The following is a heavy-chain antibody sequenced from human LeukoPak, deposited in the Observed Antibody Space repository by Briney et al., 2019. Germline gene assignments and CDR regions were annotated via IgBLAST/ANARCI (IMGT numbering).Heavy chain of an antibody. CDR1: GFTFTMFG. D-gene: IGHD6-19*01. V-gene: IGHV3-48*04. CDR2: ISGSGTTI. Sequence: PGGSLRLSCAASGFTFTMFGMNWVRQAPGKGLEWVSYISGSGTTIYYADSVKGRFTISRDNAKNSLYLQMNSLRAEDTAVYYCARGGTASSGWFAYWGQGTLVTVSS. J-gene: IGHJ5*01. CDR3: ARGGTASSGWFAY.